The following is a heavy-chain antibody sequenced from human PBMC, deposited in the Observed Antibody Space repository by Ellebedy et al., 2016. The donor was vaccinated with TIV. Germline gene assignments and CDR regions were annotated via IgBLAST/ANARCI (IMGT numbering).Heavy chain of an antibody. J-gene: IGHJ5*02. CDR1: GFTVSSNY. Sequence: PGGSLRLSCTASGFTVSSNYMSWVRQAPGKGLEWVSFIYSGGNTYYADSVKSRFTISRDTSNNTLYLQMSSLRAEDTAIYDCARVPAHYGAWGQGTLVTVSS. CDR2: IYSGGNT. CDR3: ARVPAHYGA. D-gene: IGHD4-17*01. V-gene: IGHV3-53*01.